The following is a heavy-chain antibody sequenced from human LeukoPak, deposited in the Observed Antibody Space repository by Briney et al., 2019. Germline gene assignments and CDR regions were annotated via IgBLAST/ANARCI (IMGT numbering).Heavy chain of an antibody. J-gene: IGHJ6*03. D-gene: IGHD2-15*01. CDR2: IIPIFGTA. CDR3: ARVVDYYYYYMDV. V-gene: IGHV1-69*05. Sequence: SVKVSCKASGGTFISYAISWVRQAPGQGREWMGGIIPIFGTANYAQKFQGRVTNTTDESTSTAYMELSSLRSEDTAVYYCARVVDYYYYYMDVWGKGTTVTVSS. CDR1: GGTFISYA.